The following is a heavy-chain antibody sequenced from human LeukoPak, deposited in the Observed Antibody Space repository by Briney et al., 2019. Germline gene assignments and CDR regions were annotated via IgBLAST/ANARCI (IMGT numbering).Heavy chain of an antibody. CDR1: GGSISSYY. CDR2: IYYNGST. J-gene: IGHJ3*02. V-gene: IGHV4-59*01. D-gene: IGHD1-14*01. Sequence: SETLSLTCTVSGGSISSYYWSWIRQPPGKGLEWIGYIYYNGSTNYNPSLKSRVTISVDTSKNQFSLRLSSVTAADTAVYYCARLTGSKIGAFDIWGQGTMVTVSS. CDR3: ARLTGSKIGAFDI.